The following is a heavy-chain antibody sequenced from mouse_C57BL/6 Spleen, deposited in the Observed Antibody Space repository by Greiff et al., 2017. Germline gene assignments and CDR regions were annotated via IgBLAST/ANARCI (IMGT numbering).Heavy chain of an antibody. J-gene: IGHJ2*01. D-gene: IGHD2-12*01. V-gene: IGHV1-47*01. CDR1: GYTFTAYP. Sequence: QVQLQQSGAELVKPGASVKMSCTASGYTFTAYPIEWIQQTHGKRLEWIGNFHPYNDDTKYNEKFKGKATLTVEKSSRTVYLVLSRLTSNDSAVYYCARNYKDYVDYWGQGTTLTVSS. CDR3: ARNYKDYVDY. CDR2: FHPYNDDT.